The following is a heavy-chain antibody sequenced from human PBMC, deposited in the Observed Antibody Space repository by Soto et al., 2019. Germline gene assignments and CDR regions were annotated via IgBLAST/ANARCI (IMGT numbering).Heavy chain of an antibody. J-gene: IGHJ5*02. D-gene: IGHD3-10*01. CDR1: GGSISSYY. V-gene: IGHV4-59*01. CDR3: ARGRRVSGSWFDP. CDR2: IYYSGST. Sequence: SETLSLTCTVSGGSISSYYWSWIRQPPGKGLEWIGYIYYSGSTNYNPSLKSRVTISVDTSKNQFSLKLSSVTAADTAVYYCARGRRVSGSWFDPWGQGTLVTVSS.